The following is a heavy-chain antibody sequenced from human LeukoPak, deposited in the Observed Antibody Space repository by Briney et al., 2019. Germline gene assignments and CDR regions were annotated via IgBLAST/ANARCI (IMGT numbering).Heavy chain of an antibody. J-gene: IGHJ4*02. D-gene: IGHD5-24*01. V-gene: IGHV3-33*01. Sequence: PGGSLRLSCAASGFTFSSYGMHWVRQAPGKGLEWVAVIWYDGSNKYYADSVKGRFTISRDNSKNTLYLQMNSLRAEDTAVYYCARAWGDGYLDYWGQGTLVTVSS. CDR1: GFTFSSYG. CDR2: IWYDGSNK. CDR3: ARAWGDGYLDY.